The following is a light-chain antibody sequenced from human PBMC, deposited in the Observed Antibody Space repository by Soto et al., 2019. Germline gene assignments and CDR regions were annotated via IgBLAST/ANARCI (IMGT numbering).Light chain of an antibody. CDR1: QTISTY. Sequence: DIQMTQSPSSLSASVGDRVTITCRASQTISTYLNWYQQKPREAPRLLIYAASSLQSGVPLRFSGSGSGTDFTLTISSLQPEDFATYYCQQSYHPPPTFGGGTRLE. CDR3: QQSYHPPPT. J-gene: IGKJ4*01. V-gene: IGKV1-39*01. CDR2: AAS.